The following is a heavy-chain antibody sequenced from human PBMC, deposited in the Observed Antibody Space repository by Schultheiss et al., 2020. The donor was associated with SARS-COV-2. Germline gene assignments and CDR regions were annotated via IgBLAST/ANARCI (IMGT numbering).Heavy chain of an antibody. D-gene: IGHD1-26*01. Sequence: SETLSLTCTVSGGSINTYYWSWIRQPAGKGLEWIGSIYYSGSTYYNPSLKSRVTISVDTSKNQFSLKLSSVTAADTAVYYCARASGSYYYYGMDVWGQGTTVTVSS. CDR3: ARASGSYYYYGMDV. CDR2: IYYSGST. CDR1: GGSINTYY. V-gene: IGHV4-59*01. J-gene: IGHJ6*02.